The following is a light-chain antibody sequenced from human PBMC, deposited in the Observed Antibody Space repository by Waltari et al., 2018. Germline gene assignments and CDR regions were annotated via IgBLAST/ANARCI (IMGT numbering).Light chain of an antibody. CDR3: QTGGHGTWV. Sequence: QLVLTQSPSASAYLGASVNPTCPLSSGQRSNVIASHQQQPEKGPRYLMTVNIDVSHSTGDKIPDRFSGSSSGAEHYLTISSLQSEDEADYYCQTGGHGTWVFGGGTKLTVL. J-gene: IGLJ3*02. CDR1: SGQRSNV. CDR2: VNIDVSH. V-gene: IGLV4-69*01.